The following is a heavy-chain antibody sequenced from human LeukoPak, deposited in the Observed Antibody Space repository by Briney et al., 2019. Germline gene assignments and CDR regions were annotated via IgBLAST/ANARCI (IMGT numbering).Heavy chain of an antibody. D-gene: IGHD6-19*01. CDR3: ARDHLSSGSSPDYYYYYYMDV. J-gene: IGHJ6*03. CDR1: GFTFSSYS. CDR2: ISSSGSTI. V-gene: IGHV3-48*04. Sequence: GGSLRLSCAASGFTFSSYSMHWVRQAPGKGLEWVSYISSSGSTIYYADSVKGRFTISRDNAKNSLYLQMNSLRAEDTAVYYCARDHLSSGSSPDYYYYYYMDVWGKGTTVTISS.